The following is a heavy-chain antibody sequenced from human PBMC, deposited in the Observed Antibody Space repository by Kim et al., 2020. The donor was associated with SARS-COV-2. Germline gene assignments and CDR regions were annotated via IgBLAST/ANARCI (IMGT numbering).Heavy chain of an antibody. V-gene: IGHV1-18*01. CDR2: ISAYNGNT. CDR1: GYTFTDYG. D-gene: IGHD6-6*01. CDR3: ARDVWSSSSTGPSFDY. J-gene: IGHJ4*02. Sequence: ASVKVSYKATGYTFTDYGISWVRQAPGQGLEWMGWISAYNGNTNYAQKVQGRVTMTTDTSTSTAYMELRSLRSDDAAMYFCARDVWSSSSTGPSFDYWGQGTLVTVSS.